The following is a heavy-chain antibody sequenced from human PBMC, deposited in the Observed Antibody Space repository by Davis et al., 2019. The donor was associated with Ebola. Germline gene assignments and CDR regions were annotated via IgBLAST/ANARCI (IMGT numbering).Heavy chain of an antibody. J-gene: IGHJ6*02. V-gene: IGHV3-23*01. CDR2: VSVAGGTT. CDR3: ATLRGSSSWYSNYYFYGMDV. CDR1: GFAFNTYA. D-gene: IGHD6-13*01. Sequence: GESLKISCAASGFAFNTYAMSWVRQAPGKGLEWVSAVSVAGGTTYYADSVKGRFSISRDNSKNTLYLQMNSLRAEDTAVYYCATLRGSSSWYSNYYFYGMDVWGQGTTVTV.